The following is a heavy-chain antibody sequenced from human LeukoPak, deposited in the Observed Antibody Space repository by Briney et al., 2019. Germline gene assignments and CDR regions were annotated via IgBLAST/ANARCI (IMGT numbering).Heavy chain of an antibody. CDR2: IVVGTGNT. D-gene: IGHD3-22*01. V-gene: IGHV1-58*02. CDR1: GFTFTSSA. CDR3: AAAVYDSSGYYYEYYFDY. Sequence: SVAVSCKASGFTFTSSAMQWVRQARGPRLERIGWIVVGTGNTNYAQKLQERVTITRDMSTSTAYMELSSLRSEDTAVYYCAAAVYDSSGYYYEYYFDYWGQGTLVTVSS. J-gene: IGHJ4*02.